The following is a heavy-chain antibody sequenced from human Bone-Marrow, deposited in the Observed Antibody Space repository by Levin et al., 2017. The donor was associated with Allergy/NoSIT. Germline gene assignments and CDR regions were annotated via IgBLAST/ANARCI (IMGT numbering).Heavy chain of an antibody. CDR1: GFIFSNYS. D-gene: IGHD1/OR15-1a*01. Sequence: RPGGSLRLSCAASGFIFSNYSLHWVRQSPGKGLEWVSSISSASSYIFYADSVKGRFTISRDNAKNSMSLEMNSLRAEDTAVYYCVRSESITGTEDVKVMDVWGQGTTVTVSS. V-gene: IGHV3-21*01. CDR2: ISSASSYI. J-gene: IGHJ6*02. CDR3: VRSESITGTEDVKVMDV.